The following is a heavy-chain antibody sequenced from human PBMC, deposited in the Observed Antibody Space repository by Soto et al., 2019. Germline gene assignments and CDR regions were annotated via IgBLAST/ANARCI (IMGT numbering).Heavy chain of an antibody. CDR2: IYSSGST. V-gene: IGHV4-61*01. CDR3: ARFVRSCSGTTCYTRADV. D-gene: IGHD2-2*02. Sequence: SETLSLTCTVSGCSVSSDTHYWIWIRHPPGKRLEWIGFIYSSGSTNYNPSLKSRVTMSVDTSKNQFSLKLRSVIVADTAVYHCARFVRSCSGTTCYTRADVWGQGTTVTVSS. J-gene: IGHJ6*02. CDR1: GCSVSSDTHY.